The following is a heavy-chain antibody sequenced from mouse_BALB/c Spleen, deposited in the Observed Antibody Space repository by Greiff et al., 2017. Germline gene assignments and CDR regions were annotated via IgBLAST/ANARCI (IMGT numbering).Heavy chain of an antibody. D-gene: IGHD1-1*01. CDR3: ARGGYGSSYFDY. CDR1: GFTFSSYG. V-gene: IGHV5-6-3*01. CDR2: INSNGGST. Sequence: EVHLVESGGGLVQPGGSLKLSCAASGFTFSSYGMSWVRQTPDKRLELVATINSNGGSTYYPDSVKGRFTISRDNAKNTLYLQMSSLKSEDTAMYYCARGGYGSSYFDYWGQGTTLTVSS. J-gene: IGHJ2*01.